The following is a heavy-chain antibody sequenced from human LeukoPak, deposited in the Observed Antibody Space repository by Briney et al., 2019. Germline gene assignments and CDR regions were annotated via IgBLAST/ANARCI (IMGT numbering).Heavy chain of an antibody. CDR3: ARHQGVVDL. CDR1: GGSFSGFF. J-gene: IGHJ2*01. CDR2: INHSGGT. V-gene: IGHV4-34*01. D-gene: IGHD3-3*01. Sequence: PSETLSLTCAVYGGSFSGFFWTWIRQPPGKGLEWIGEINHSGGTNYNPSLKSRVAISVDTSKNQFSLKLTSVTVADTAVYYCARHQGVVDLWGLCSLVTDSS.